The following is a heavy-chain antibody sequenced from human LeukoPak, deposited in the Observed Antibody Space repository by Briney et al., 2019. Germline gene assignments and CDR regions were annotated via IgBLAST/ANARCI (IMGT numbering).Heavy chain of an antibody. CDR3: ARAGRSGSYSGY. CDR2: IIPILGIA. D-gene: IGHD1-26*01. Sequence: SVKVSCKASGGTFSSYAISWVRQAPGQGLEWMGRIIPILGIANYAQKFQGRVTITADKSTSTAYMELSSLRSEDTAVYYCARAGRSGSYSGYWGQGTLVTVSS. V-gene: IGHV1-69*04. CDR1: GGTFSSYA. J-gene: IGHJ4*02.